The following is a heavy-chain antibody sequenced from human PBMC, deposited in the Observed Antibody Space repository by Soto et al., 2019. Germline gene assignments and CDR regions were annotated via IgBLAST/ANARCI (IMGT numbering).Heavy chain of an antibody. CDR1: GFTVSSNY. J-gene: IGHJ4*02. Sequence: GGSLRLSCAASGFTVSSNYMSWVRQAPGKGLEWVSVIYSGGSTYYADSVKGRFTISRDNSKNTLYLQMNSLRAEDTAVYYCARNYYDNSGGFDYWGQGTLVTV. CDR3: ARNYYDNSGGFDY. CDR2: IYSGGST. D-gene: IGHD3-22*01. V-gene: IGHV3-53*01.